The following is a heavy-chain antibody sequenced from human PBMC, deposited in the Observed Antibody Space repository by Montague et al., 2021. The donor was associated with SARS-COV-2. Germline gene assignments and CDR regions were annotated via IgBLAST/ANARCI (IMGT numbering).Heavy chain of an antibody. CDR2: IYYSGDNA. Sequence: SETLSLICTVSGGSISNNYWNWLRQSPSKGLEWLGYIYYSGDNANYNPSLESRATISVDTSRKHFSLQLKSVTTADTAVYYCAAYGVTNYLEYWGQGILVTVSS. CDR3: AAYGVTNYLEY. D-gene: IGHD4-17*01. J-gene: IGHJ4*02. V-gene: IGHV4-59*01. CDR1: GGSISNNY.